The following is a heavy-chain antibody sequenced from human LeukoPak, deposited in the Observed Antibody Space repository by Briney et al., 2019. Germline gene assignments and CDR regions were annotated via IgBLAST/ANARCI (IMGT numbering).Heavy chain of an antibody. CDR2: IYYSGST. J-gene: IGHJ5*02. CDR1: GGSISSGDYY. D-gene: IGHD1-26*01. CDR3: ARVRVGAHWFDP. Sequence: SETLSLTCTVSGGSISSGDYYWSWLRQPPGKGLEWFGYIYYSGSTYYNPSLKRRVTISVDTSKDQFSLKLSSVTAADTAVYYCARVRVGAHWFDPWGQGTLVTVSS. V-gene: IGHV4-30-4*08.